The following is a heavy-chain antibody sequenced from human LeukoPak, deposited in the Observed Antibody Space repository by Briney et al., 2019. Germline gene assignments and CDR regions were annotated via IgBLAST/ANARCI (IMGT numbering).Heavy chain of an antibody. J-gene: IGHJ4*02. Sequence: GGSLRLSCAASGFTFDAYGMHWVRQAPGKGLEWVSLISDGGSETYYADSVKGRFTISRDNSKNSLYLQVNSLSAEDTALYYCAKDGAFKWNDGGFFGSWGQGTLVIVSS. CDR3: AKDGAFKWNDGGFFGS. D-gene: IGHD1-20*01. CDR2: ISDGGSET. CDR1: GFTFDAYG. V-gene: IGHV3-43*02.